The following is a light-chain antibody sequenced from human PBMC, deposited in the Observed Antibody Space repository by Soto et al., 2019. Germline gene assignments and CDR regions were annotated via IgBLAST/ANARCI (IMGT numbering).Light chain of an antibody. V-gene: IGKV3-20*01. CDR3: QHYGTTPWT. CDR1: QSVCSRC. CDR2: GAS. Sequence: ETVLTQSPGTLSLSPGERVTLSCRASQSVCSRCLAWYQQKPGQSPRLLIYGASSRATGIPDRFSGSGSGTDFTLNISRLEPEDFAVYYCQHYGTTPWTFGQGTKVGIK. J-gene: IGKJ1*01.